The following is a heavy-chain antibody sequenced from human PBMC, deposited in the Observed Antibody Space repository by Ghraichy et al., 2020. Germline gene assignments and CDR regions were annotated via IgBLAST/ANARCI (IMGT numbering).Heavy chain of an antibody. CDR2: IKQDGSEK. Sequence: GGSLRLSCAASGFTFSSYWMTWVRQAPGKGLEWVANIKQDGSEKYYVDSVKGRFTISRENAKNSLYLQMNSLRAEDTAVYYCARDEAYYDFWSGNYSSQVDDWGQGTLVTVSS. CDR1: GFTFSSYW. D-gene: IGHD3-3*01. V-gene: IGHV3-7*04. CDR3: ARDEAYYDFWSGNYSSQVDD. J-gene: IGHJ4*02.